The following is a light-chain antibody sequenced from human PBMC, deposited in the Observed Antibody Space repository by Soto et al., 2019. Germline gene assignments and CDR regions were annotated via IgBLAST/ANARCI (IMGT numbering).Light chain of an antibody. CDR3: QQSYSTPRT. CDR1: QSINTY. V-gene: IGKV1-39*01. Sequence: DIPMTQSPSSLSASVGDSVTITCRASQSINTYLNWYQQKPGKAPKVLIYGTSNLQSGVPSRFSGSGSGTDFTLTISSLQPEDFATYYCQQSYSTPRTFGQGTRLEIK. CDR2: GTS. J-gene: IGKJ5*01.